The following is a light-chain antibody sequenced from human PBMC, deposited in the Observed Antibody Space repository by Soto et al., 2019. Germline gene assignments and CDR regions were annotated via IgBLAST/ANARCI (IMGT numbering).Light chain of an antibody. CDR2: AAS. CDR1: QSISSY. J-gene: IGKJ1*01. CDR3: QQSYSTPWT. Sequence: DIQMTQSPSSLSASVGDRVTITCRASQSISSYLNWYQQKPGKAPKLLIYAASSLQSGVPSRFSGSGSGTDFTLTISSLQPEDFASYHCQQSYSTPWTFGQGTKVEIK. V-gene: IGKV1-39*01.